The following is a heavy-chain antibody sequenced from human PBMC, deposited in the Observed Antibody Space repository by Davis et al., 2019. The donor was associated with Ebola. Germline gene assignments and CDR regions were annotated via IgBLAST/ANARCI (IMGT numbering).Heavy chain of an antibody. CDR3: ARESAPGYSSGWYFDNWFDP. V-gene: IGHV3-11*01. J-gene: IGHJ5*02. D-gene: IGHD6-19*01. CDR1: GFTFSDYY. Sequence: GESLKISCAASGFTFSDYYMSWIRQAPGKGLEWVSYISSSGSTIYYADSVKGRFTISRDNAKNSLYLQMNSLRAEDTAVYYCARESAPGYSSGWYFDNWFDPWGQGTLVTVSS. CDR2: ISSSGSTI.